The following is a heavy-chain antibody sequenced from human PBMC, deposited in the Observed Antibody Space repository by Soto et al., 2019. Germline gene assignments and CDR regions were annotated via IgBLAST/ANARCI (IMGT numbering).Heavy chain of an antibody. Sequence: ASVKVSCKASGYTFTSYGISWVRQAPGQGLEWMGWISAYNGNTNYAQKLQGRVTMTTDTSTSTAYMELRSLRSDDTAVYYCARAATYYDISTGYLIDPWGQGTLVTVSS. CDR1: GYTFTSYG. V-gene: IGHV1-18*01. D-gene: IGHD3-9*01. CDR2: ISAYNGNT. CDR3: ARAATYYDISTGYLIDP. J-gene: IGHJ5*02.